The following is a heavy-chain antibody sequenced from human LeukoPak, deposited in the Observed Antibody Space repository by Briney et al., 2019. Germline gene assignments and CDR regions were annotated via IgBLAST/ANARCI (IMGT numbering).Heavy chain of an antibody. Sequence: SETLSLTCTVSGGSISSHYWSWIRQPPGKGLEWIGYIYYSGSTTYNPSLNSRVTISVDTSKNQFSLKLSSVTAADTAVYYCARFPSLDYYDSSGYWYYFDYWGQGTLVTVSS. CDR1: GGSISSHY. CDR3: ARFPSLDYYDSSGYWYYFDY. J-gene: IGHJ4*02. D-gene: IGHD3-22*01. V-gene: IGHV4-59*11. CDR2: IYYSGST.